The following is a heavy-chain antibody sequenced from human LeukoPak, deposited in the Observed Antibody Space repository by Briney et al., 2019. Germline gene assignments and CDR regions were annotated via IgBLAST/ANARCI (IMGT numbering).Heavy chain of an antibody. CDR3: ARGVGGSYPNAFDI. Sequence: SDTLSLTCAVSGYSISSSNWWGWIRQPPGKGLEWIGYIYYSGSTYYNPSLKGRATMSVDTSKNHFSLKLSSVTAVDTAVYYCARGVGGSYPNAFDIWGQGTMVTVSS. D-gene: IGHD1-26*01. CDR1: GYSISSSNW. V-gene: IGHV4-28*03. J-gene: IGHJ3*02. CDR2: IYYSGST.